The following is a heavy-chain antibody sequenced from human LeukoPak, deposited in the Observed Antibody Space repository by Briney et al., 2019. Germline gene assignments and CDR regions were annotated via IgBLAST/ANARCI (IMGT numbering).Heavy chain of an antibody. Sequence: GGSLRLSCAASGFTFSSYGMHWVRQAPGKGLEWVAVIWYDGSNKYYADSVKGRFIISRDNSKNTLYLQMNSLRAEDTAVYYCARDISGYYYFDYWGQGTLVTVSS. V-gene: IGHV3-33*08. J-gene: IGHJ4*02. CDR1: GFTFSSYG. D-gene: IGHD3-22*01. CDR3: ARDISGYYYFDY. CDR2: IWYDGSNK.